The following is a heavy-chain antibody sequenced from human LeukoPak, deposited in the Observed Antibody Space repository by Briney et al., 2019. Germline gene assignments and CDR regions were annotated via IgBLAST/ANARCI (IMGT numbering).Heavy chain of an antibody. J-gene: IGHJ4*02. CDR1: GGTFSRYA. Sequence: ASVKVSCKASGGTFSRYAIVWVRQAPGQGLEWMGIINPSGGSTSYAQKFQGRVTMTRDTSTSTVYMELSSLRSEDTAVYYCARGGTAMVFDYWGQGTLVTVSS. V-gene: IGHV1-46*01. CDR3: ARGGTAMVFDY. D-gene: IGHD5-18*01. CDR2: INPSGGST.